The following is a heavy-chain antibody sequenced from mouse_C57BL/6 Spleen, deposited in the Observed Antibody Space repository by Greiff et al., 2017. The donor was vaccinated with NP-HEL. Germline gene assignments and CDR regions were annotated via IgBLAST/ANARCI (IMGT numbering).Heavy chain of an antibody. Sequence: EVQLKESGPELVKPGASVKISCKASGYSFTDYNLNWVKQSNGKSLEWIGVINPNYGTTSYNQKFKGKATLTVDQSSSTAYMQLNSLTSEDSAVYYCARGVTVVPYWYFEVWGTGTTVTVSS. CDR3: ARGVTVVPYWYFEV. V-gene: IGHV1-39*01. CDR2: INPNYGTT. J-gene: IGHJ1*03. CDR1: GYSFTDYN. D-gene: IGHD1-1*01.